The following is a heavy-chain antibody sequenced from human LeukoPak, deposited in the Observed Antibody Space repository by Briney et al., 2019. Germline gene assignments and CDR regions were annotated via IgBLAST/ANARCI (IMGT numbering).Heavy chain of an antibody. CDR3: ARDPGDYGGNRFDY. Sequence: ASVKVSCKASGYTFTGYYMHWVRQAPGQGLEWMGWVNPNSGGTNYAQKFQGRVTMTRDTSISTAYMELSRLRSDDTAVYYCARDPGDYGGNRFDYWGQGTLVTVSS. J-gene: IGHJ4*02. CDR2: VNPNSGGT. V-gene: IGHV1-2*02. CDR1: GYTFTGYY. D-gene: IGHD4-23*01.